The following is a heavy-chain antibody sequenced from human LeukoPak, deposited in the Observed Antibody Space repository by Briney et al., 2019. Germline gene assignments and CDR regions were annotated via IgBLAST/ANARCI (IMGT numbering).Heavy chain of an antibody. CDR3: AKSGGSNLNWFDP. J-gene: IGHJ5*02. D-gene: IGHD4-11*01. V-gene: IGHV3-30*18. Sequence: TGGSLRLSCAASGFTFSSYGMHWVRQAPGKGLEWVAVISYDGSNKYYADSVKGRFTISRDNSKNTLYLQMNSLRAEDTAVYYCAKSGGSNLNWFDPWGQGTLVTVSS. CDR1: GFTFSSYG. CDR2: ISYDGSNK.